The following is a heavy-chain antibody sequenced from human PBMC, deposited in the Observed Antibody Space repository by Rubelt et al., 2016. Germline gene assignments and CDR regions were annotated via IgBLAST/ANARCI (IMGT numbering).Heavy chain of an antibody. V-gene: IGHV4-34*01. CDR2: INHSGST. CDR1: GGSFSGYY. CDR3: ARGGHRDGYNDHFDY. D-gene: IGHD5-24*01. J-gene: IGHJ4*02. Sequence: QVQLQQWGAGLLKPSETLSLTCAVYGGSFSGYYWSWIRQPPGKGLEWIGEINHSGSTNYNPSLKSRVTISVDTSKNQFSLKLSSVTAADTAVYYCARGGHRDGYNDHFDYWGQGTLVTVSS.